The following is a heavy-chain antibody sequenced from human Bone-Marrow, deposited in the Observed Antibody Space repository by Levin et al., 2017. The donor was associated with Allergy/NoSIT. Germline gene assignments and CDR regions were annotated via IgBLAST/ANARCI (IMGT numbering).Heavy chain of an antibody. J-gene: IGHJ4*02. CDR3: VRRQFYHDTSGYPLDF. D-gene: IGHD3-22*01. Sequence: ASVKVSCKASGGTFRNYATSWVRQAPGQGLEWMGGNMPIFGTTNFAQKFQGRVTITADESTSTAYMELTGLTSEDTAVYYCVRRQFYHDTSGYPLDFWGQGTLVTVSS. CDR2: NMPIFGTT. V-gene: IGHV1-69*13. CDR1: GGTFRNYA.